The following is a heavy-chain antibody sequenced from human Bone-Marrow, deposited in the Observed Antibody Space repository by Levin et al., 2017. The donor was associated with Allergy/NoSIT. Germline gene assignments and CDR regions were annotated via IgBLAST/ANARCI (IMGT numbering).Heavy chain of an antibody. CDR2: IKEDGSQT. J-gene: IGHJ4*02. V-gene: IGHV3-7*01. CDR3: TRYGTGWYNFDS. D-gene: IGHD6-19*01. Sequence: PGGSRRLSCAASGFTFRNYWMSWVRQTPGKGLEWVANIKEDGSQTYYVDSVKARFTISRDNAKNSLSLQMNSLRAEDTAVYYCTRYGTGWYNFDSWGQGTLVTVSS. CDR1: GFTFRNYW.